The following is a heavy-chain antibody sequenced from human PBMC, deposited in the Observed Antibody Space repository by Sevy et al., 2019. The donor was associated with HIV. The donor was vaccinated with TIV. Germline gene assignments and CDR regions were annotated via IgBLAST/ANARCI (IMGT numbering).Heavy chain of an antibody. V-gene: IGHV3-23*01. CDR1: GFTLGSYT. D-gene: IGHD2-21*02. CDR2: ISGTGGST. J-gene: IGHJ4*02. Sequence: GGSLRLSCAASGFTLGSYTMNRVRQAPGKGLEWVASISGTGGSTYYADSVKGRFTISSDVSKGILYLQMNSLTAEDTAIFYCAKTLQKLPFHPHYFDYWGQGTLVTVSS. CDR3: AKTLQKLPFHPHYFDY.